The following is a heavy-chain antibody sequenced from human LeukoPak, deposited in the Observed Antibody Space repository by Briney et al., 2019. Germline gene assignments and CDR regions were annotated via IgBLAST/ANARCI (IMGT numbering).Heavy chain of an antibody. J-gene: IGHJ6*03. V-gene: IGHV1-2*02. CDR2: INPNSGGT. Sequence: ASVKVSCKASGYTFTGYYMHWVRQAPGQGLEWMGWINPNSGGTNYAQKFQGRVTMTRDTSISTAYMELSRLRSDDTAVYYCASNSYCSSTSCYGVPRSYYYYYMDVWGKGTTVTISS. CDR3: ASNSYCSSTSCYGVPRSYYYYYMDV. D-gene: IGHD2-2*01. CDR1: GYTFTGYY.